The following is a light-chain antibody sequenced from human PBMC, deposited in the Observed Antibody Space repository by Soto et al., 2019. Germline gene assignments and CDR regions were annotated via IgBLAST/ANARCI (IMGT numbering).Light chain of an antibody. CDR1: QSISSY. Sequence: DIHMTQSPSSLSASVGDRVTITCRESQSISSYLNWYQQKPGKAPKLLIYAASSLQSGVPSRFSGSVSGTDFTLTISSLQPEDFATYYCQQSYSSPRTFGQGSKVEIK. V-gene: IGKV1-39*01. CDR2: AAS. CDR3: QQSYSSPRT. J-gene: IGKJ1*01.